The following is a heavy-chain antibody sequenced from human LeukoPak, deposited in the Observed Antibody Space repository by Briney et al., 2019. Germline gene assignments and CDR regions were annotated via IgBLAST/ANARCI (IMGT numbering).Heavy chain of an antibody. CDR3: ARDPFRWLLIATSFDP. D-gene: IGHD5-12*01. J-gene: IGHJ5*02. CDR2: INWNGGST. V-gene: IGHV3-20*04. CDR1: GFTFDDYG. Sequence: GGSLRLSCAASGFTFDDYGMSWVRQAPGKGLEWVSGINWNGGSTGYADSVKGRFTISRDNAKNSLYLQMNSLRAEDTAVYYCARDPFRWLLIATSFDPWGQGTLVTVSS.